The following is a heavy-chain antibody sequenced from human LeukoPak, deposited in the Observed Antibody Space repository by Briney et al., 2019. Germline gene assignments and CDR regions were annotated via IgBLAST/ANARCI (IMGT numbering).Heavy chain of an antibody. D-gene: IGHD2-2*01. V-gene: IGHV4-38-2*02. CDR2: IYHSGST. J-gene: IGHJ5*02. Sequence: ASETLSLTCTVSGYSISSGYYWGWIRQPPGKGLEWIGSIYHSGSTYYNPSLKSRVTISVDTSKNQISLKVRSATAADTAVYYCARTTEDCSSTSRYQYWFDPWGQGTLVTVSS. CDR1: GYSISSGYY. CDR3: ARTTEDCSSTSRYQYWFDP.